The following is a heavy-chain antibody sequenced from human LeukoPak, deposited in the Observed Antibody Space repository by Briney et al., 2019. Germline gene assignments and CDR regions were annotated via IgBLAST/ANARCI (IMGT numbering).Heavy chain of an antibody. Sequence: ASVKVSCKASGDTFSSYTISGVRQAPGQGLEWMGRIIPILGIANYAQKFQGRVTITADKSTSTAYMELSSLRSEDTAVYYCARLPAGDTAMVPYYYYGMDVWGQGTTVTVSS. CDR1: GDTFSSYT. V-gene: IGHV1-69*02. CDR2: IIPILGIA. D-gene: IGHD5-18*01. J-gene: IGHJ6*02. CDR3: ARLPAGDTAMVPYYYYGMDV.